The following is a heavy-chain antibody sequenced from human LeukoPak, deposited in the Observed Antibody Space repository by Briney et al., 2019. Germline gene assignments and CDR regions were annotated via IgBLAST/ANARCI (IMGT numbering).Heavy chain of an antibody. V-gene: IGHV3-23*01. CDR2: ISGSGGST. D-gene: IGHD2-2*01. Sequence: PGGSLRLSCAASGLTFSSYAMSWVRQAPGKGLEWVSAISGSGGSTYYADSVKGRFTISRDNSKNTLYLQMNSLRAEDTAVYYCAKPGCSSTSCQDSDYWGQGTLVTVSS. J-gene: IGHJ4*02. CDR3: AKPGCSSTSCQDSDY. CDR1: GLTFSSYA.